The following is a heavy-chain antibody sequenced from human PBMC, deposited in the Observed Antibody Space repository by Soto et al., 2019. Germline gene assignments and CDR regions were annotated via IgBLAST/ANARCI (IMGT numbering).Heavy chain of an antibody. CDR2: INHTVGT. CDR1: VWCGSGYY. Sequence: PSETLSRTCAFYVWCGSGYYCNWILQPPVKGLEWIVEINHTVGTHYNPSLKSRVTMSVDTSKNQFSLRLSSVTAADTAIYYCATRTTAF. CDR3: ATRTTAF. J-gene: IGHJ3*01. V-gene: IGHV4-34*01. D-gene: IGHD1-1*01.